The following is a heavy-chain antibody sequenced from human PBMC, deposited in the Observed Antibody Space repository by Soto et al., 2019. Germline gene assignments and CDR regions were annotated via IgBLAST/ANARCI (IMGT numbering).Heavy chain of an antibody. J-gene: IGHJ4*02. Sequence: GGSLRLSCVGSGFTFSEYWMTWFRQAPGEGLEWVANIKQDGSEKYYVDSVRGRFTISRDNAKNSLYLQMNSLRVEDSAMYYCVFRPPGGTYFGICDFWGQGTQVTVSS. CDR1: GFTFSEYW. D-gene: IGHD1-26*01. CDR3: VFRPPGGTYFGICDF. CDR2: IKQDGSEK. V-gene: IGHV3-7*01.